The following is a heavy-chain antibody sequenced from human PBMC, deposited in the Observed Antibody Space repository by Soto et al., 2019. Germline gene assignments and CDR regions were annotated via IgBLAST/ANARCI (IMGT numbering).Heavy chain of an antibody. CDR3: ARDYDSEFDY. V-gene: IGHV4-59*01. D-gene: IGHD3-22*01. CDR1: GGSISSYY. CDR2: IYYSGST. J-gene: IGHJ4*02. Sequence: QVQLQESGPGLVKPSETLSLTCTVSGGSISSYYWSWIRQPPGKGLEWIGYIYYSGSTNYNPSLKSRVTISVDTSKNQFSLKLSSVTAADTAVYYCARDYDSEFDYCGQGTLVTVSS.